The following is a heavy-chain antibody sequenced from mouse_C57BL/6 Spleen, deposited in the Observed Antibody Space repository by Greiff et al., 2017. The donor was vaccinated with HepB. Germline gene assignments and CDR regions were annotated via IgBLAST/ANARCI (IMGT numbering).Heavy chain of an antibody. V-gene: IGHV1-52*01. J-gene: IGHJ2*01. Sequence: VQLQQPGAELVRPGSSVKLSCKASGYTFTSYWMHWVKQRPIQGLEWIGNIDPSDSETHYNQKFKDKATLTVDKSSSTAYMQLSSLTSEDSAVYYCVRWRGNYEGVYYFDYWGQGTTLTVSS. D-gene: IGHD2-1*01. CDR3: VRWRGNYEGVYYFDY. CDR2: IDPSDSET. CDR1: GYTFTSYW.